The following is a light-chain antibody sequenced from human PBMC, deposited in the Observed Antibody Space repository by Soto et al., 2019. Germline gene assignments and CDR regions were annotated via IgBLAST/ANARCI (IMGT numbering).Light chain of an antibody. CDR1: QGISSY. CDR2: AAS. CDR3: QKYNGAPRT. V-gene: IGKV1-27*01. J-gene: IGKJ1*01. Sequence: DMQLTQSPSFLSASVGDRVTITCRASQGISSYLAWYQQKPGKAPKLLIYAASTLQSGVPSRFRGSGSGTDFTLTISSLQPEDVATYYCQKYNGAPRTFGQGTKVDIK.